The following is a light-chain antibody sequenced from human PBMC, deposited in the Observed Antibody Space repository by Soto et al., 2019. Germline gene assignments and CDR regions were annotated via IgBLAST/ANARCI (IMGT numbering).Light chain of an antibody. CDR3: QQCDGSSVT. V-gene: IGKV1-5*01. Sequence: QVAESPSTLCASVGGSVSITCRTSQSISTRLAWYQQKPGRAPNLLTYEASSLKSGVASRLSGSGSGTEFTPTISSQHTDDFETYYSQQCDGSSVTFGQGTKLDIK. J-gene: IGKJ1*01. CDR2: EAS. CDR1: QSISTR.